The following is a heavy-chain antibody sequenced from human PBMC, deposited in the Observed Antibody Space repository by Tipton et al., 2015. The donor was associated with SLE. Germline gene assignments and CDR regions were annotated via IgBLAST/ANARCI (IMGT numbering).Heavy chain of an antibody. J-gene: IGHJ4*02. Sequence: TLSLTCTVSGGSIGSHYWTWIRQPPGKGLEWIGRISYSGNTNFNPSLKSRVTISIDRSGSQFSLSLTSVTAADTAVYYCARMPPGGWNYYFDYWGQGTLVTVSS. CDR2: ISYSGNT. CDR3: ARMPPGGWNYYFDY. D-gene: IGHD1-7*01. V-gene: IGHV4-59*11. CDR1: GGSIGSHY.